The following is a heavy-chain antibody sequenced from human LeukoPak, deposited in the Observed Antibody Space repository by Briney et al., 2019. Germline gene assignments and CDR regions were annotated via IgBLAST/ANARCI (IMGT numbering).Heavy chain of an antibody. V-gene: IGHV3-53*01. CDR3: ARGPREIGYCSGGSCCLTNSLRFDY. Sequence: GGSLRLSCAASGFTVSSNYMSWVRQAPGKGLEWDSGIYSGGSTYYAHSVKGRFTISRDNSKNTLYLQMNSLRAEDTAVYYCARGPREIGYCSGGSCCLTNSLRFDYWGQGTLVTVSS. J-gene: IGHJ4*02. CDR1: GFTVSSNY. CDR2: IYSGGST. D-gene: IGHD2-15*01.